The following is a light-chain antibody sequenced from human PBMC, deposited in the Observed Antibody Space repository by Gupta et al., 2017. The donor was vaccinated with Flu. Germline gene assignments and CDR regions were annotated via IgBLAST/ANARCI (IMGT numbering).Light chain of an antibody. CDR1: QDIIKS. CDR3: QQYDNLPLT. CDR2: DAS. J-gene: IGKJ4*01. Sequence: GDRVTITCQASQDIIKSLNWYQQKPGKAPRLLIFDASSLQTGVPSRFGGSGAGTNFTFIITSLQPDDFATYYCQQYDNLPLTFGGGTKLEIK. V-gene: IGKV1-33*01.